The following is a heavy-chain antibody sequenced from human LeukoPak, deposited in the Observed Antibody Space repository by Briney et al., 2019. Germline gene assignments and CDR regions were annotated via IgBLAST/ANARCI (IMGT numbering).Heavy chain of an antibody. V-gene: IGHV4-61*02. CDR2: IYTSGST. J-gene: IGHJ3*02. CDR1: GGSISSGSYY. D-gene: IGHD6-19*01. Sequence: PSETLSLTCTVSGGSISSGSYYWSWIRQPAGKGLEWIGRIYTSGSTNYNPSLKSRVTISVDTSKNQFSLKLSSVTAADTAVYYCARDRDSNGWTVAFDIWGQGTMVTVSS. CDR3: ARDRDSNGWTVAFDI.